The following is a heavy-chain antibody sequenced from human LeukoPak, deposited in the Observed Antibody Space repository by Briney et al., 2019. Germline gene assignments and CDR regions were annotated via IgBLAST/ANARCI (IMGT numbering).Heavy chain of an antibody. CDR3: ARALSQQLIRYSQD. Sequence: GGSLRLSCAASGFPFSSHWLSWFRQSPGKGLEWVAHINQDGSEKYYVDSVKGRFTISRDNARNSQYLQMNSLRADDTAVYYCARALSQQLIRYSQDWGQGTLVTVSS. CDR2: INQDGSEK. J-gene: IGHJ1*01. V-gene: IGHV3-7*03. D-gene: IGHD5-24*01. CDR1: GFPFSSHW.